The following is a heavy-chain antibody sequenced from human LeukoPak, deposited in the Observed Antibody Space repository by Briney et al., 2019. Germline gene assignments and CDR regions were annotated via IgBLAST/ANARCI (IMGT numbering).Heavy chain of an antibody. J-gene: IGHJ3*02. CDR3: ARDRKSGKYDAFDI. Sequence: PSETLSLTCTVSGGSISSYYWSWIRQPPGKGLEWIGYIYYSGSTSYNPSLKSRVTLSVDTSKNQFSLKLSSVTAADTAVYYCARDRKSGKYDAFDIWGQGTVVTVSS. V-gene: IGHV4-59*01. CDR1: GGSISSYY. D-gene: IGHD1-26*01. CDR2: IYYSGST.